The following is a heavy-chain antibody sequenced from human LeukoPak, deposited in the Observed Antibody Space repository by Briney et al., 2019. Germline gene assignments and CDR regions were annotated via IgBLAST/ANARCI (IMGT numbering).Heavy chain of an antibody. J-gene: IGHJ3*02. D-gene: IGHD3-9*01. CDR1: GDSISSSSYY. CDR3: ARGGDYDILTGYYTDDDAFDI. CDR2: IYYSGST. Sequence: SETLSLTCTVSGDSISSSSYYWGWIRQPPGKGLEWIGGIYYSGSTYYSPSLKSRVTISVDTSKNQFSLKLSSVTAADTAVYYCARGGDYDILTGYYTDDDAFDIWGQGTMVTVSS. V-gene: IGHV4-39*07.